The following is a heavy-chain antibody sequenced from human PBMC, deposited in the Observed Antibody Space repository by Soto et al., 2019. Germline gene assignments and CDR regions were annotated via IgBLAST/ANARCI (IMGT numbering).Heavy chain of an antibody. J-gene: IGHJ4*02. CDR1: GGTFRGYA. Sequence: PSETQSLTCTVYGGTFRGYAWTWIRQPPGTGLEWIGEINHTGSTNYNPSLKSRVTISVDTSKNQFSLKLTSVTAADTAVYYCARDKITGLFDYWGQGTLVTVS. D-gene: IGHD2-8*02. V-gene: IGHV4-34*01. CDR3: ARDKITGLFDY. CDR2: INHTGST.